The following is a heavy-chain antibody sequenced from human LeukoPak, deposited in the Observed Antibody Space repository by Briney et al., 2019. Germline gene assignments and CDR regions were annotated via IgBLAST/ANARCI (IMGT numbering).Heavy chain of an antibody. D-gene: IGHD1-26*01. CDR2: INHSGST. J-gene: IGHJ6*03. CDR1: GGSFSGYY. Sequence: KPSETLSLTCAVYGGSFSGYYWSWIRQPPGKGLEWIGEINHSGSTNYNPSLKSRVTISVGTSKNQFSLKLSSVTAADTAVYFCARERGLIVGATRTDYHYYMDVWGKETTVTVSS. V-gene: IGHV4-34*01. CDR3: ARERGLIVGATRTDYHYYMDV.